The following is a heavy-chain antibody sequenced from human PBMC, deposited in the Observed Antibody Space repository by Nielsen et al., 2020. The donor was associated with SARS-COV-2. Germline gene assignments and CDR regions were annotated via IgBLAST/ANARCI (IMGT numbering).Heavy chain of an antibody. Sequence: ASVKVSCKTSGYTFTSFAIHWVRQAPGQSLEWMGWINAGNGNTKYSQKFQGRVTMTRDTSANTAYMELSSLSSEDTAVYYCARITPSSGWPNWGQGTLVTVSS. CDR2: INAGNGNT. D-gene: IGHD6-19*01. V-gene: IGHV1-3*01. CDR3: ARITPSSGWPN. CDR1: GYTFTSFA. J-gene: IGHJ4*02.